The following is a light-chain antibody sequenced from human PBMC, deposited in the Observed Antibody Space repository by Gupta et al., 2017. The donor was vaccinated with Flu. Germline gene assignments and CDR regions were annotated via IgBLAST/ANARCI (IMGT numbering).Light chain of an antibody. CDR3: SLQYRLTYESDGVWV. CDR1: AGAVTSGHH. CDR2: DTR. V-gene: IGLV7-43*01. J-gene: IGLJ3*02. Sequence: QTVLTQETSLTVSPGGTVTLTCACSAGAVTSGHHPNWSQQKPGQPPWPLTYDTRNKYSWTPARISGTLLGGKGTLTMTGVQPEDEAEDYCSLQYRLTYESDGVWVFGGGTKLTVL.